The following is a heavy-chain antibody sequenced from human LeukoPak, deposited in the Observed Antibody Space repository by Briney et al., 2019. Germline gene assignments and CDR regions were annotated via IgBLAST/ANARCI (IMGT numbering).Heavy chain of an antibody. V-gene: IGHV4-59*01. CDR1: GGSISSYY. Sequence: SETLSLTCTVSGGSISSYYWSWIRQPPGKGLEWIGYIYYSGSTNYNPSLKRRVTISVDTSKNQFSLKLSSVTAADTAVYYCARGLRTAAGIIDYWGQGTLVTVSS. D-gene: IGHD6-13*01. J-gene: IGHJ4*02. CDR2: IYYSGST. CDR3: ARGLRTAAGIIDY.